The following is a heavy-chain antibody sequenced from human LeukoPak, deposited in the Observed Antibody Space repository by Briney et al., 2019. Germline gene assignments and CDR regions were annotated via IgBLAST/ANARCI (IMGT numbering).Heavy chain of an antibody. D-gene: IGHD4-17*01. Sequence: PSETLSLTCTVSGGSISSGDYYWSWIRQPPGTGLEWIGYIYYSGSTYYNPSLKSRVTISVDTSKNQFTLKLSSVTAADTAVYYCARGYGDYVSPSWFDPWGQGTLVTVSS. CDR2: IYYSGST. CDR1: GGSISSGDYY. CDR3: ARGYGDYVSPSWFDP. V-gene: IGHV4-30-4*01. J-gene: IGHJ5*02.